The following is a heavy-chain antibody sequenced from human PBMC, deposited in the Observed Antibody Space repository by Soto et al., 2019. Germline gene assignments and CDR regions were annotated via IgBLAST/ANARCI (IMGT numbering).Heavy chain of an antibody. D-gene: IGHD3-22*01. V-gene: IGHV4-59*08. J-gene: IGHJ5*01. CDR3: ARRGAQDSRVIADNWFDS. CDR2: IHYSGST. CDR1: GDSITSSF. Sequence: SETLSLTCSVSGDSITSSFWHWIRQPPEKGLEWIGFIHYSGSTIYNPSLRGRVTISLDTSVNQFSLKLSSVAAADTAVYYCARRGAQDSRVIADNWFDSWGRGTLVTVSS.